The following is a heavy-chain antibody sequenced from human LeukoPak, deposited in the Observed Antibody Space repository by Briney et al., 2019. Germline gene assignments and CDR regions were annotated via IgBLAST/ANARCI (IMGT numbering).Heavy chain of an antibody. D-gene: IGHD1-26*01. Sequence: GESLKISCKGSGYGFTSYWNAWVRPMPGKGLEWMGIIYHGDSDTRYSPSFQGQVTISADKTISTAYLQWSSLKASDTAMYYCARRSRSGSYGNWFDPWGQGTLVTVSS. CDR1: GYGFTSYW. CDR3: ARRSRSGSYGNWFDP. V-gene: IGHV5-51*01. J-gene: IGHJ5*02. CDR2: IYHGDSDT.